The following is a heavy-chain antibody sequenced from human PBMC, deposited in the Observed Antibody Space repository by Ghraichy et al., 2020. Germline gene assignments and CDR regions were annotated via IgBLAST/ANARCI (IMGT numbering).Heavy chain of an antibody. CDR2: INSDGSST. Sequence: GGSLRLSCAASGFTFSSYWMHWVRQAPGKGLVWVSRINSDGSSTSYADSVKGRFTISRDNAKNTLYLQMNSLRAEDTAVYYCARLPFDYGDPGADYWGQGTLVTVSS. V-gene: IGHV3-74*01. CDR1: GFTFSSYW. CDR3: ARLPFDYGDPGADY. D-gene: IGHD4-17*01. J-gene: IGHJ4*02.